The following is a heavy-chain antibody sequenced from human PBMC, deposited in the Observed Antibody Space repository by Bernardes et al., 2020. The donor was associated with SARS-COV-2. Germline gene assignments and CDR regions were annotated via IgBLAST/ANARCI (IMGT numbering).Heavy chain of an antibody. Sequence: SLRLSCAASGFTFSSYWMSWVRQAPGKGLEWVANIKQDGSEKYYVDSVKGRFTISRDNAKNSLYLQMNSLRAEDTAVYYCARDTLGPYVGVDYWGQGTLVTVSS. J-gene: IGHJ4*02. CDR3: ARDTLGPYVGVDY. CDR1: GFTFSSYW. V-gene: IGHV3-7*01. D-gene: IGHD3-10*02. CDR2: IKQDGSEK.